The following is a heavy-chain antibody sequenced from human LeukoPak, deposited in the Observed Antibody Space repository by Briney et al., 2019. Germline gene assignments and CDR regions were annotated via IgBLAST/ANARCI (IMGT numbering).Heavy chain of an antibody. V-gene: IGHV3-7*01. Sequence: GGSLRLSCAASGFTFSSYWMSWVRQAPGKGLEWVANIKQDGSEKYYVDSVKGRFTISRDNAKNSLYLQMNSLRAEDTAVYYCARDEVIWSGNYYYYYMDVWGKGTTVTVSS. CDR3: ARDEVIWSGNYYYYYMDV. CDR2: IKQDGSEK. CDR1: GFTFSSYW. J-gene: IGHJ6*03. D-gene: IGHD3-3*01.